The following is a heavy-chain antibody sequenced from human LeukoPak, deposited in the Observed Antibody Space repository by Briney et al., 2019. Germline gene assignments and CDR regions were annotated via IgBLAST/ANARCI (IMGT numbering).Heavy chain of an antibody. V-gene: IGHV5-51*01. D-gene: IGHD2-21*02. CDR3: AIPPGYCGNDCSFDH. J-gene: IGHJ4*02. Sequence: RGESLKMSCEGSGYSFSNYWIGWVRQMPGKGLEWMGIIYPGDYETRYSPSFQGLVTISVDKSISTAYLQWSSLKASDTAMYYCAIPPGYCGNDCSFDHWGQGTLVTVSS. CDR1: GYSFSNYW. CDR2: IYPGDYET.